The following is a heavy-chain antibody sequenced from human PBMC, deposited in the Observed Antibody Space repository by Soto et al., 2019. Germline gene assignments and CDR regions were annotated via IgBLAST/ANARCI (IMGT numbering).Heavy chain of an antibody. CDR2: IAYDGSNK. CDR1: GFTFSSFV. Sequence: QVQLVESGGGVVQPGRSLRLSCAASGFTFSSFVMHWVRQAPGKGLEWVAFIAYDGSNKHYADSVKGRFTISRDNSNNTPYLQMNSLRVEDTAVYYRASPQGAHLNYFYGMDVWGQGTTVTVSS. CDR3: ASPQGAHLNYFYGMDV. J-gene: IGHJ6*02. V-gene: IGHV3-30-3*01.